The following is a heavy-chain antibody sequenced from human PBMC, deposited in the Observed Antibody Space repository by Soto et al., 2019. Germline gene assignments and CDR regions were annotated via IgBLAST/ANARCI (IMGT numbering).Heavy chain of an antibody. D-gene: IGHD2-2*01. J-gene: IGHJ4*02. CDR3: ARALAPAVLRLSYFDS. Sequence: QVQLQESGPGLVKPSETLSLTCTVSGGSVNSGAYSWSWIRQPPGKGLQWIGYISYNGNTRYNPSLNSRVTISVDTAKHPVSLSLSSATAADTAVSSCARALAPAVLRLSYFDSWGQGTLVTVSS. CDR2: ISYNGNT. CDR1: GGSVNSGAYS. V-gene: IGHV4-61*08.